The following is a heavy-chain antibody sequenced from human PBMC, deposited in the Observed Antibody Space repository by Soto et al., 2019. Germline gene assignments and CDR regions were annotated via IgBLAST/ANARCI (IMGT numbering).Heavy chain of an antibody. CDR3: ARDSYIEVAGTFDY. V-gene: IGHV3-30-3*01. Sequence: QVQLVESGGGVVQPGRSLRLSCAASGFTFSSYAMHWVRQAPGKGLEWVAVISYDGSNKYYADSVKGRFTISRDNSKNTLYLQMNSLRAEDTAVYYCARDSYIEVAGTFDYWGQGTLVTVSS. J-gene: IGHJ4*02. D-gene: IGHD6-19*01. CDR1: GFTFSSYA. CDR2: ISYDGSNK.